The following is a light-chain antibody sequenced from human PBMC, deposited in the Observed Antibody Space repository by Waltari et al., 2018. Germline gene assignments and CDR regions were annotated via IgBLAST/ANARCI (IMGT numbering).Light chain of an antibody. CDR3: QQYYDVPYT. V-gene: IGKV4-1*01. CDR2: WAS. J-gene: IGKJ2*01. CDR1: HSVLDYFNNKDS. Sequence: DIMMTQSPDVLAVSLGERASIKCKSSHSVLDYFNNKDSLAWYQQKAGQPPRLLLHWASTRETGVPDRFSGSGSGTDFTLTISSLQAEDAALYYCQQYYDVPYTFGRGTRLEIK.